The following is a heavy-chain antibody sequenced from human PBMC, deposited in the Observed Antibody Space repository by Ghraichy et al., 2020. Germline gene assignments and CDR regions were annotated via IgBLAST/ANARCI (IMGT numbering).Heavy chain of an antibody. CDR2: ISSNGGST. CDR1: GFTFSSYA. Sequence: GGSLRLSCAASGFTFSSYAMHWVRQAPGKGLEYVSAISSNGGSTYYANSVKGRFTISRDNSKNTLYLQMGSLRAEDMAVYYCARDGPGGDGYNRLVYYLDYWGQGTLVTVSS. CDR3: ARDGPGGDGYNRLVYYLDY. V-gene: IGHV3-64*01. D-gene: IGHD5-24*01. J-gene: IGHJ4*02.